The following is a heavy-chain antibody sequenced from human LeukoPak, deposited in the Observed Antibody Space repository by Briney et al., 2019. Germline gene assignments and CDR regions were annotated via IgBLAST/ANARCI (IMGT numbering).Heavy chain of an antibody. J-gene: IGHJ4*02. V-gene: IGHV3-21*01. CDR1: GFTFSSYG. Sequence: GGSLRLSCAASGFTFSSYGMHWVRQAPGKGLEWVSSISSGSNYMEYADSVKGRFTISRDNAYKSLFLQMNNLTAEDTAVYYCARVGYKFDSGGYYFDYWGQGTLVTVSS. CDR2: ISSGSNYM. CDR3: ARVGYKFDSGGYYFDY. D-gene: IGHD3-22*01.